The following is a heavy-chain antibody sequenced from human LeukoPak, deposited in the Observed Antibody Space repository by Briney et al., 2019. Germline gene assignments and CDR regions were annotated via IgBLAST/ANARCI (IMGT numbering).Heavy chain of an antibody. D-gene: IGHD5-18*01. CDR2: IKQDGSEK. V-gene: IGHV3-7*01. Sequence: GGSLRLSCAASGFTFSSYWMSWVRQAPGKGLEWVANIKQDGSEKYYADSVKGRFTISRDNAKNSLYLHMHSLRAEDTAVYYCARDFEDTAMGGDYWGQGTLVTVSS. J-gene: IGHJ4*02. CDR1: GFTFSSYW. CDR3: ARDFEDTAMGGDY.